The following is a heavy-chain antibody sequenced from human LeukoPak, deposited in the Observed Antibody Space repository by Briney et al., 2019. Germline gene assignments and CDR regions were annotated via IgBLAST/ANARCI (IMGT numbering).Heavy chain of an antibody. Sequence: SETLSLTCTVSGDSTSSNTYYWYWIRQAPGKGLEWIGNIYDSGTTHYNPSLKSRVTISGDTSKNQFSLKLNSVTAADTAIYYCATHRRSGSGGSENAFEIWGQGTMVTVSS. CDR1: GDSTSSNTYY. CDR3: ATHRRSGSGGSENAFEI. D-gene: IGHD5-12*01. CDR2: IYDSGTT. J-gene: IGHJ3*02. V-gene: IGHV4-39*01.